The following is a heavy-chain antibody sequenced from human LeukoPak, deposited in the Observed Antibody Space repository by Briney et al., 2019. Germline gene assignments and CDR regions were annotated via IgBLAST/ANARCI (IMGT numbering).Heavy chain of an antibody. J-gene: IGHJ4*02. CDR1: GGSISSSSYY. CDR2: IYYSGST. Sequence: SQTLSLTCTVSGGSISSSSYYWGWIRQPPGKGLEWIGSIYYSGSTYYNPSLKSRVTISVDTSKNQFSLKLSSVTAADTAVYYCARDEKLNYYDSSGYYVHWGQGTLVTVSS. D-gene: IGHD3-22*01. CDR3: ARDEKLNYYDSSGYYVH. V-gene: IGHV4-39*07.